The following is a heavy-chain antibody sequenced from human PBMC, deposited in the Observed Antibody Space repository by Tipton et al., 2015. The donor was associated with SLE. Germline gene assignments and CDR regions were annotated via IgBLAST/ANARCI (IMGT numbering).Heavy chain of an antibody. D-gene: IGHD2-2*01. CDR2: IYHDGRT. J-gene: IGHJ2*01. CDR3: ARDKSYCSSTSCDFWYFDL. CDR1: GDSISNSPYY. Sequence: TLSLTCTVSGDSISNSPYYWGWIRQSPGKGLEWIGSIYHDGRTYYNPSLKSRVTISVDTSKNQFSLKLSSVTAADTAVYYCARDKSYCSSTSCDFWYFDLWGRGTLVTVSS. V-gene: IGHV4-39*07.